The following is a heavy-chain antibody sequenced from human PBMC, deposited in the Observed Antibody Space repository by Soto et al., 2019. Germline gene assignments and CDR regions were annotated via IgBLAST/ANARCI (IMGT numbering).Heavy chain of an antibody. Sequence: RGESLKISCKTSGHNFTTYWISRVRQMPGKGLEYMGKINPTDSETNYGPSFEGHVTFSVDRSTSTAYVRWNSLKASDTAMYYCASPTMTSTAFYYAMDVWGQGTTVTVSS. CDR1: GHNFTTYW. V-gene: IGHV5-10-1*01. J-gene: IGHJ6*02. D-gene: IGHD2-21*02. CDR2: INPTDSET. CDR3: ASPTMTSTAFYYAMDV.